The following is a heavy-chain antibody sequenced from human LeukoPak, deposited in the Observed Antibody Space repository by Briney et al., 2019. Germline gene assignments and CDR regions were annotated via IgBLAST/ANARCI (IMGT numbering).Heavy chain of an antibody. D-gene: IGHD3-10*01. V-gene: IGHV1-2*06. Sequence: ASVKVSYKASGYTFTSYYIHWVRQAPGQGLEWMGRINPNTGGTNYAQKFQGRVTMTRDTSISTAYMELSRLTSDDTAVYYCAREPMVRDFNWFDPWGQGTLVTVSS. J-gene: IGHJ5*02. CDR1: GYTFTSYY. CDR3: AREPMVRDFNWFDP. CDR2: INPNTGGT.